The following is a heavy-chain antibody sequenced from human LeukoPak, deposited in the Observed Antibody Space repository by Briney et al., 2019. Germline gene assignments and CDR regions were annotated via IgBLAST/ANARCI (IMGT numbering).Heavy chain of an antibody. CDR3: ARVGYCSSTSCYTGYYYMDV. J-gene: IGHJ6*03. Sequence: PSETLSLTCTVSGGSISSYYWSWIRKPPGKGLEWFGYIYSIGSTNYNPSLKSRVTISVDTSKNQFSLKLSSVTAADTAVYYCARVGYCSSTSCYTGYYYMDVWGKGTTVTVSS. CDR2: IYSIGST. D-gene: IGHD2-2*02. CDR1: GGSISSYY. V-gene: IGHV4-59*01.